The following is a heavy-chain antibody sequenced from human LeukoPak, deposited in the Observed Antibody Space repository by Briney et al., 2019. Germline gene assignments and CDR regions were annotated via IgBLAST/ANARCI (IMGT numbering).Heavy chain of an antibody. CDR2: IYSGGST. V-gene: IGHV3-66*01. D-gene: IGHD5-18*01. Sequence: GGSLRLSCAASGFTFSSYEMNWVRQAPGKGLEWVSVIYSGGSTYYADSVKGRFTISRDNSKNTLYLQMNSLRAEDTAVYYCARGYSYDKTYYFDYWGQGTLVTVSS. CDR3: ARGYSYDKTYYFDY. CDR1: GFTFSSYE. J-gene: IGHJ4*02.